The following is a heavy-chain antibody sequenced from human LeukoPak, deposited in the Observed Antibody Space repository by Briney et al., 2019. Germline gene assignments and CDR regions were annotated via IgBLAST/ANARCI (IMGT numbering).Heavy chain of an antibody. D-gene: IGHD2-15*01. CDR2: IYYSGST. CDR1: GGSISTYY. J-gene: IGHJ5*02. CDR3: ARHVCTGGSCYWFDP. Sequence: SETLSLTCTVSGGSISTYYWSWSRQPPGKGLEWIGYIYYSGSTNYNPSLKSRVTISVDTSKNQFSLKLSSVTAADTAVYYCARHVCTGGSCYWFDPWGQGTLVTVSS. V-gene: IGHV4-59*08.